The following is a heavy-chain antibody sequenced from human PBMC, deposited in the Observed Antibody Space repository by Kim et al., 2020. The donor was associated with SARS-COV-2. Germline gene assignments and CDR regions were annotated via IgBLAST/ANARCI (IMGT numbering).Heavy chain of an antibody. CDR1: GGSISSSSYY. Sequence: SETLSLTCTVSGGSISSSSYYWGWIRQPPGKGLEWIGSIYYSGSTYYNPSLKSRVTISVDTSKNQFSLKLSSVTAADTAVYYCARHLYGGSYWAFDIWGQGTMVTVSS. D-gene: IGHD1-26*01. CDR2: IYYSGST. J-gene: IGHJ3*02. V-gene: IGHV4-39*01. CDR3: ARHLYGGSYWAFDI.